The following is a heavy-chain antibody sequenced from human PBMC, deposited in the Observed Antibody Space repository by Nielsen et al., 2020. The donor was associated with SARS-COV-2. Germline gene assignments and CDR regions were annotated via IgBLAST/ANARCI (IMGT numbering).Heavy chain of an antibody. CDR3: ARSRDGYNPEGDAFDI. Sequence: GESLKISCAASGFTFSSYEMNWVRQAPGKGLEWVSYISSSGSTIYYADSVKGRFTISRDNAKNTLYLQMNSLRAEDTAVYYCARSRDGYNPEGDAFDIWGQGTMVTVSS. V-gene: IGHV3-48*03. CDR1: GFTFSSYE. D-gene: IGHD5-24*01. CDR2: ISSSGSTI. J-gene: IGHJ3*02.